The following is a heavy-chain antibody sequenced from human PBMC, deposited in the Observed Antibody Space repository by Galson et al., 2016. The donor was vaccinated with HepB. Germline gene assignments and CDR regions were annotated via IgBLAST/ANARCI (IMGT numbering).Heavy chain of an antibody. CDR1: GFTFSRYW. CDR2: IKEDASEK. D-gene: IGHD3-22*01. CDR3: NADQEYYEDSGAFDL. J-gene: IGHJ6*02. V-gene: IGHV3-7*03. Sequence: SLRLSCAASGFTFSRYWMSWVRQAPGKGLEWVANIKEDASEKYYVDSVKGRFTISRDDSENTLYLQMNSLKTEDTALYFCNADQEYYEDSGAFDLWGQGTTVSVSS.